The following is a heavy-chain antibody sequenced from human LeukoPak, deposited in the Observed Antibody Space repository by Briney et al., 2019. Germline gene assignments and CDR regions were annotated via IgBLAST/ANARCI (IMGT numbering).Heavy chain of an antibody. CDR3: ARGTYLDY. CDR2: IRNDGRNK. CDR1: GFIFSSYG. V-gene: IGHV3-30*02. Sequence: PGGSLRLSCAASGFIFSSYGMHWVRQAPGKGLEWVAFIRNDGRNKYYADSVKGRFTISRDNSKNTLYLQMNSLRAEDTAVYYCARGTYLDYWGQGTLVTVSS. J-gene: IGHJ4*02.